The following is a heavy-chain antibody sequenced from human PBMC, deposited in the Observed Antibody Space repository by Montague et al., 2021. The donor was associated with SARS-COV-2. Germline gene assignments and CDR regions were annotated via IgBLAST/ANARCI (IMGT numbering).Heavy chain of an antibody. D-gene: IGHD1-20*01. CDR2: IYYSGST. CDR3: ARDQGYNWNYYYYYGMDV. Sequence: SETLSLTCTVSGGSISSSSYYWGWIRQPPGKGLEWIGSIYYSGSTYYNPSLKSRVTISVDTSKNQFSLKLSSVTAADTAAYYCARDQGYNWNYYYYYGMDVWGHGTTVTVSS. CDR1: GGSISSSSYY. V-gene: IGHV4-39*07. J-gene: IGHJ6*02.